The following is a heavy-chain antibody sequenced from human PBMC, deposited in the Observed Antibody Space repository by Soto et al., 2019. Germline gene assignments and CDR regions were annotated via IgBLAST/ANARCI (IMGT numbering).Heavy chain of an antibody. J-gene: IGHJ4*02. D-gene: IGHD6-13*01. Sequence: QVQLVESGGGLVKPGGSLRLSCAASGFTFSDYYMSWIRQAPGKGLEWVSYISSSSSYTNYADSVKGRFTISRDNAKNSLYLQMNSLRAEDTAVYYCARAPTSYSSSWYAYWGQGTLVTVSS. CDR2: ISSSSSYT. V-gene: IGHV3-11*05. CDR3: ARAPTSYSSSWYAY. CDR1: GFTFSDYY.